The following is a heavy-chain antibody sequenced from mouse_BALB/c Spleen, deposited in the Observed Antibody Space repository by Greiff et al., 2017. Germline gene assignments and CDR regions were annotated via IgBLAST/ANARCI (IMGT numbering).Heavy chain of an antibody. CDR2: ISYSGST. Sequence: VQLQQSGPGLVKPSQSLSLTCTVTGYSITSDYAWNWIRQFPGNKLEWMGYISYSGSTSYNPSLKSRISITRDTSKNQFFLQLNSVTTEDTATYYCARGETGSLFDYWGQGTTLTVSS. D-gene: IGHD4-1*01. V-gene: IGHV3-2*02. J-gene: IGHJ2*01. CDR1: GYSITSDYA. CDR3: ARGETGSLFDY.